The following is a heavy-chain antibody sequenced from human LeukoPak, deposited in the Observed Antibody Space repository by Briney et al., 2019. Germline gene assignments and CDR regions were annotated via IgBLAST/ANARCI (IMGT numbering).Heavy chain of an antibody. V-gene: IGHV3-23*01. Sequence: GGSLRLSCAASGFTFSTYAMTWVRQAAGKGLEWVSGISGSGTRTYYADSVKGRFTISRDNSENTLYLQMNSLGAEDTAVYYCAKDQGGTYPYYFDYWGQGTLVTVSS. CDR3: AKDQGGTYPYYFDY. J-gene: IGHJ4*02. CDR2: ISGSGTRT. D-gene: IGHD1-26*01. CDR1: GFTFSTYA.